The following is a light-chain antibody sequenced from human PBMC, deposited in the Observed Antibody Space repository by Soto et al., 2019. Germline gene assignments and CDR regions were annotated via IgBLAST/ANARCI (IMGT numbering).Light chain of an antibody. V-gene: IGKV3-15*01. J-gene: IGKJ1*01. CDR1: QSVSSN. CDR2: GAS. CDR3: QQYNNWPRT. Sequence: IVTTQPPPILYVSPGERATLSCRASQSVSSNLAWYQQKPGQAPRLLIYGASTRATGIPARFSGSGSGTEFTLTISSLQSEDFAVYYCQQYNNWPRTFAQGTKVDI.